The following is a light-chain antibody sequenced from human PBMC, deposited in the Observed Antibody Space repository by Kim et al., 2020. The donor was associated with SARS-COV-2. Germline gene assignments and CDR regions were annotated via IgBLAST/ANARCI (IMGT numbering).Light chain of an antibody. CDR1: SSNIGAGYD. Sequence: QRVTISCSGSSSNIGAGYDVHWYQQLPGTAPKLLIYGNSNRPSGVPDRFSGSKSGTSASLAITGLQAEDEADYYCQSYDSSLSGWVFGGWTQLTVL. CDR2: GNS. V-gene: IGLV1-40*01. J-gene: IGLJ3*02. CDR3: QSYDSSLSGWV.